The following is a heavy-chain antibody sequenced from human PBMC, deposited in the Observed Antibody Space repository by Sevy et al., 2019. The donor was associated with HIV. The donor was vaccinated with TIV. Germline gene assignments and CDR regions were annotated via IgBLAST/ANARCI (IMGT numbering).Heavy chain of an antibody. J-gene: IGHJ4*02. V-gene: IGHV3-48*03. CDR1: GFTFSSYE. D-gene: IGHD2-2*01. Sequence: GGSLRLSCAASGFTFSSYEMNWVRQAPGKGLECVSYISSSGSTIYYADSVKGRFTISRDNAKNSLYLRMNSLRAEDTAVYYCARAPYCSSTSCYGFDYWGQGTLVTVSS. CDR2: ISSSGSTI. CDR3: ARAPYCSSTSCYGFDY.